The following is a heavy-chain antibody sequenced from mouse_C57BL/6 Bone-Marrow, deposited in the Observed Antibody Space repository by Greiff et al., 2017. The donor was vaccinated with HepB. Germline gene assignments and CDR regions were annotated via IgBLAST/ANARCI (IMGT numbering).Heavy chain of an antibody. CDR3: ASPIGDYGSRRWYFDV. D-gene: IGHD1-1*01. Sequence: VQLQQSGAELAKPGASVKLSCKASGYTFTSYWMHWVKQRPGQGPEWIGYINPSSGYTKYNQKFKDKATLTADKSSSTAYMQLSSLTYEDSAVYYCASPIGDYGSRRWYFDVWGTGTTVTVSS. CDR1: GYTFTSYW. V-gene: IGHV1-7*01. J-gene: IGHJ1*03. CDR2: INPSSGYT.